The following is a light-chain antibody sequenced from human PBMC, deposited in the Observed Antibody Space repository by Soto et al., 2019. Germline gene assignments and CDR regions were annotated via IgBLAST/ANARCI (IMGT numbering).Light chain of an antibody. CDR1: QGISSY. J-gene: IGKJ5*01. CDR3: QQYYSYPPA. V-gene: IGKV1-8*01. CDR2: AAS. Sequence: AIRMTQSPSSLSASTGDRVTITCRASQGISSYLAWYQQKPGKAPKLLIYAASTLQSGVPSRFSGSGSVTDFTLTISCLQSEDFATYYCQQYYSYPPAFGQGTRLESK.